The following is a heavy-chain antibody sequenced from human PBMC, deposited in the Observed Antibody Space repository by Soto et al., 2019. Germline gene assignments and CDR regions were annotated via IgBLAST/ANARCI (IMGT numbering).Heavy chain of an antibody. CDR2: INHSGST. Sequence: QVQLQQSGAGLLKPSETLSLTCAVYGGSFSGYYWSWIRQPPGKGLDRIGEINHSGSTNYNPTLKSRVTISVDTSKNEFALKLSTVTAADTAVYNCARGLRNPSYYFDYWVQGTLVTVSS. J-gene: IGHJ4*02. V-gene: IGHV4-34*01. D-gene: IGHD6-6*01. CDR1: GGSFSGYY. CDR3: ARGLRNPSYYFDY.